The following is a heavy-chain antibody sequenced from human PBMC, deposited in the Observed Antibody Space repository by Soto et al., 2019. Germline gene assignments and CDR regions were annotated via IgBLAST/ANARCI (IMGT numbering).Heavy chain of an antibody. CDR2: MNPNSANT. J-gene: IGHJ4*02. D-gene: IGHD2-15*01. Sequence: QVQLVQSGAEVRKPGASVKVSCKASGYTFTSYDIAWVRQATGQGLEWMGWMNPNSANTGYAQKFQGRVAMTRVTSISTAYRELNSLTSEDTAVYYCARAIRNLLLSDYLGQGTLVTVSS. CDR1: GYTFTSYD. CDR3: ARAIRNLLLSDY. V-gene: IGHV1-8*01.